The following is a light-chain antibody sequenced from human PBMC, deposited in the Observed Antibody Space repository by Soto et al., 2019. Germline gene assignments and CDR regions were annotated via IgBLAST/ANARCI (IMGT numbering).Light chain of an antibody. J-gene: IGLJ1*01. V-gene: IGLV2-14*01. CDR3: LSNTSSISYV. CDR2: EVS. Sequence: QSALTQPASVSGSPGQSITISCTGTTSDVGGYNYVSWYQQHPGKVPKLLIHEVSNRPSGVSNRFSGSKSGNTASLTISGLQAEDEADYYCLSNTSSISYVFGTGTKLTVL. CDR1: TSDVGGYNY.